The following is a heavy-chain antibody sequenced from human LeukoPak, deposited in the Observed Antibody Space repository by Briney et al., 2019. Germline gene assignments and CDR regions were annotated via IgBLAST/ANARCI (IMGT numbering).Heavy chain of an antibody. CDR2: IDTSGSA. J-gene: IGHJ5*02. V-gene: IGHV4-61*02. D-gene: IGHD6-6*01. CDR3: ARGLATRPDWFDP. CDR1: GGSLSSGTFY. Sequence: PSETVSLTCTVSGGSLSSGTFYWSWLRQPAGRGLEGIGRIDTSGSANSNPSLKSRVTISVDTSKNQLSLNLTSVTAADTAVYYCARGLATRPDWFDPWGQGTLVTVSS.